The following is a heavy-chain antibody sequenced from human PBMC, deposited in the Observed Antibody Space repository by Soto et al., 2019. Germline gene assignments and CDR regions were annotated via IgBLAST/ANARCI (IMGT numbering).Heavy chain of an antibody. CDR1: GFTFSSYG. CDR3: ARDRGSDDPIDY. Sequence: QVQLVESGGGVVQPGRSLRLSCAASGFTFSSYGIHWVRQAPGKGLEWVAVIWHDGKNKYYADSVEGRFTISRDNSKNTLYLQMNSLRAEDTAVYYCARDRGSDDPIDYWGQGTLVTVSS. D-gene: IGHD2-21*01. CDR2: IWHDGKNK. J-gene: IGHJ4*02. V-gene: IGHV3-33*01.